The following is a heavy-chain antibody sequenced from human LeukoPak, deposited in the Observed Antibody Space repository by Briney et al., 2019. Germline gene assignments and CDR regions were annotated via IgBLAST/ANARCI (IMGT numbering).Heavy chain of an antibody. J-gene: IGHJ4*02. D-gene: IGHD3-10*01. CDR3: ARGLPYRVAPFGGYFDY. V-gene: IGHV3-30-3*01. Sequence: PGRSLRLSCAASGFTFSSYAMHWVRQAPGKGLEWVAVISYDGSNKYYADSVKGRFTISRDNSKNTLYLQMNSLRAEDTAVYYCARGLPYRVAPFGGYFDYWGQGTLVTVSS. CDR1: GFTFSSYA. CDR2: ISYDGSNK.